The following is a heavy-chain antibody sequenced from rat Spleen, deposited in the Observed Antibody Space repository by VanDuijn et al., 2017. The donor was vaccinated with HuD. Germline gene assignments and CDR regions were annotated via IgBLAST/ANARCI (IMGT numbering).Heavy chain of an antibody. J-gene: IGHJ3*01. CDR1: GFTFSNYG. D-gene: IGHD1-4*01. CDR3: TSHGTRVSRFAY. Sequence: EVQLVESGGGLVQPGRSLKLSCAASGFTFSNYGMNWIRQAPTKGLEWVASISPTGGSTHYRDSVKGRFTISRDNAQNTLYLQMSKVGSEDTATYYCTSHGTRVSRFAYWGQGTLVTVSS. V-gene: IGHV5-19*01. CDR2: ISPTGGST.